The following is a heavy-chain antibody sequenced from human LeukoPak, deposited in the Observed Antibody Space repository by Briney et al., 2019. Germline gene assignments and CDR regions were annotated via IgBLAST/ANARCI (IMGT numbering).Heavy chain of an antibody. J-gene: IGHJ4*02. CDR3: ARGSYYDTSGHYAF. D-gene: IGHD3-22*01. V-gene: IGHV3-20*04. CDR1: GFTFDEYG. Sequence: GGSLRLSCAASGFTFDEYGMSWVRQAPGKGLEWVSGINWNGGSTGYADSLKGRFTLSIDNDNTSLYLQMKSMRVEEKALYYCARGSYYDTSGHYAFWGQGTLVTVSS. CDR2: INWNGGST.